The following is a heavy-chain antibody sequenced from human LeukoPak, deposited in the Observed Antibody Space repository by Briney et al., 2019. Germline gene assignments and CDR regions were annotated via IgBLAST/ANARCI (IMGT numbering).Heavy chain of an antibody. J-gene: IGHJ5*02. V-gene: IGHV4-34*01. CDR2: INHSGST. CDR3: ARQYSSSWLNWFDP. Sequence: PSETLSLTCAVYGGSFSGYYWSWIRQPPGKGLDWIGEINHSGSTNYNPSLKSRVTISVDTSKNQFSLKLSSVTAADTAVYYCARQYSSSWLNWFDPWGQGTLVTVSS. CDR1: GGSFSGYY. D-gene: IGHD6-13*01.